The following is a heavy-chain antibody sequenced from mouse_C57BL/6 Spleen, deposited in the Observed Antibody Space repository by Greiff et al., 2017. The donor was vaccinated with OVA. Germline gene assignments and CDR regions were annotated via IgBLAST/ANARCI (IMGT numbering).Heavy chain of an antibody. CDR2: IDPENGDT. Sequence: VHVKQSGAELVRPGASVKLSCTASGFNIKDDYMHWVKQRPEQGLEWIGWIDPENGDTEYASKFQGKATITADTSSNTAYLQLSSLTSEDTAVYYCTPHSKGYWGQGTTLTVSS. CDR3: TPHSKGY. V-gene: IGHV14-4*01. CDR1: GFNIKDDY. D-gene: IGHD2-5*01. J-gene: IGHJ2*01.